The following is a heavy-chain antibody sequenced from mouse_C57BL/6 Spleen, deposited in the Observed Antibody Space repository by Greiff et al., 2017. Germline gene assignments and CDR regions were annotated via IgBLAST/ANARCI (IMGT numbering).Heavy chain of an antibody. V-gene: IGHV1-82*01. Sequence: QVQLKESGPELVKPGASVKISCKASGYAFSSSWMNWVKQRPGKGLEWIGRIYPGDGDTNYNGKFKGKATLTADKSSSTAYMQLSSLTSEDSAVYFCARCPNSSWFAYWGQGTLVTVSA. CDR3: ARCPNSSWFAY. J-gene: IGHJ3*01. D-gene: IGHD4-1*02. CDR2: IYPGDGDT. CDR1: GYAFSSSW.